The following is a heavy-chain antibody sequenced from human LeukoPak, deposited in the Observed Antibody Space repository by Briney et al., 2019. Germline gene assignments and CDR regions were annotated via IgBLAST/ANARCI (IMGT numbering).Heavy chain of an antibody. J-gene: IGHJ4*02. CDR3: ARHPERYSYFDY. Sequence: SETLSLTCTVSGGSISSSSYYWGWIRQAPGKGLEWIGSIYYSGSAYYNPSLKSRVTMSVDTSKNQFSLRLSSVTAADTAVYSCARHPERYSYFDYWGQGTLVTVSS. D-gene: IGHD5-18*01. CDR2: IYYSGSA. CDR1: GGSISSSSYY. V-gene: IGHV4-39*01.